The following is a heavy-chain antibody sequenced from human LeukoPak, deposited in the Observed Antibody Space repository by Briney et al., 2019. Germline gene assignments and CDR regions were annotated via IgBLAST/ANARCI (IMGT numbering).Heavy chain of an antibody. CDR1: GGSISSGGYS. J-gene: IGHJ4*02. CDR2: IYHNGNT. Sequence: SETLSLTCAVSGGSISSGGYSWSWIRQPPGKGLEWIGYIYHNGNTYYSPSLKSRVTISVDTSKNQFSLKLSSVTAADTAVYYCARLVEMATITLDYWGQGTLVTVSS. CDR3: ARLVEMATITLDY. D-gene: IGHD5-24*01. V-gene: IGHV4-30-2*01.